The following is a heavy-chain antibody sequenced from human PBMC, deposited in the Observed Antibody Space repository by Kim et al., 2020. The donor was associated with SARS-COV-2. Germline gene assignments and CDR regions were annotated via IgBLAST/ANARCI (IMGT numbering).Heavy chain of an antibody. J-gene: IGHJ4*02. Sequence: SETLSLTCAVYGGSFSGYYWSWIRQPPGKGLEWIGEINHSGSTNYTPSLKSRVTISVDTSKNQFSLKLSSVTAADTAVYYCARGGGGYSYGYGDYWGQGTLVTVSS. CDR3: ARGGGGYSYGYGDY. V-gene: IGHV4-34*01. CDR2: INHSGST. D-gene: IGHD5-18*01. CDR1: GGSFSGYY.